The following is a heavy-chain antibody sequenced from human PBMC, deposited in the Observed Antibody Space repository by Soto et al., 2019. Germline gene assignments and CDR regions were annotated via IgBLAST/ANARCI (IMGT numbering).Heavy chain of an antibody. CDR3: AASISIFGVVPF. Sequence: SETLSLTCNVSGGSVSRVSYYWSWIRQSPGKGLEWIGYVYYSGSTNYNPSLKSRVTISVDTSKNQFSLKLRSVTAADTAVYYCAASISIFGVVPFWGQGALVTVSS. D-gene: IGHD3-3*01. V-gene: IGHV4-61*01. CDR2: VYYSGST. CDR1: GGSVSRVSYY. J-gene: IGHJ4*02.